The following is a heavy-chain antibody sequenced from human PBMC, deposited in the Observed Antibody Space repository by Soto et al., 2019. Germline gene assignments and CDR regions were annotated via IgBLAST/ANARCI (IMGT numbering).Heavy chain of an antibody. CDR1: GFSLSTSGVG. CDR2: IYWDDGK. D-gene: IGHD3-16*01. Sequence: SGPTLVKPTQTLTLTCTFSGFSLSTSGVGVGWIRQPPGKALEWLALIYWDDGKRYRPSLKSRLTITKETSKNQVVRTMANMDPVDTATYYCAHSWGVLAFDIWGQGTMVTVSS. V-gene: IGHV2-5*02. CDR3: AHSWGVLAFDI. J-gene: IGHJ3*02.